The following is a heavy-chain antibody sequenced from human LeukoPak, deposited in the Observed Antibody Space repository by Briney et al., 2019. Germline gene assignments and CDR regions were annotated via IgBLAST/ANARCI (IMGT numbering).Heavy chain of an antibody. CDR1: GGSISSYY. J-gene: IGHJ1*01. CDR2: IYYSGST. V-gene: IGHV4-59*01. CDR3: ARGRSSSWLYFQH. D-gene: IGHD6-13*01. Sequence: ASETLSLTCTVSGGSISSYYWSWIRQPPGKGLEWIGYIYYSGSTNYNPSLKSRVTISVDTSKNQFSLKLSSMTAADTAVYYCARGRSSSWLYFQHWGQGTLVTVSS.